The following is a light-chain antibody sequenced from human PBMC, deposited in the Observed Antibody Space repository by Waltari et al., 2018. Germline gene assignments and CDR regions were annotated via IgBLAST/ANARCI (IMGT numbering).Light chain of an antibody. V-gene: IGKV1-39*01. Sequence: DLQMTQSPSSLSASVGDRVTTTCRASQSISSYLNLYQQKPGKAPKHLIYAASSLQSGVPSRFSGSGSGTDFTLTISSLQPEDFATYYCQQSYSTLRTFGGGTKVEIK. J-gene: IGKJ4*01. CDR2: AAS. CDR1: QSISSY. CDR3: QQSYSTLRT.